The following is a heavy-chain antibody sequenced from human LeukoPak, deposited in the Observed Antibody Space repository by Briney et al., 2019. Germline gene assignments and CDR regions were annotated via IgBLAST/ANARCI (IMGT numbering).Heavy chain of an antibody. V-gene: IGHV3-23*01. CDR2: ISPSGDIT. Sequence: GGSLRLSCAASGFIFSSHGMNWVRQAPGKGLEWVSGISPSGDITYYADSVKGRFTISRDNSKNTLYLQMNSLRAEDTAVYYCARGPSGYHNTGGQGTLVTVSS. CDR1: GFIFSSHG. CDR3: ARGPSGYHNT. D-gene: IGHD5-12*01. J-gene: IGHJ4*02.